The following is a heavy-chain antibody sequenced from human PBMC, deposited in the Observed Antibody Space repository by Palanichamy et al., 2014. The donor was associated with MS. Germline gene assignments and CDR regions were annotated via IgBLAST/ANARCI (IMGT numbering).Heavy chain of an antibody. J-gene: IGHJ6*02. CDR1: GFPFNDAW. V-gene: IGHV3-15*07. Sequence: EVQMVESGGALVKPGGSLRLSCATSGFPFNDAWMNWVRQAPGKGLEWVGRIKGRNVGGAIQYAALVKGRFIISRDESKNTLYLQMNSLETEDTAIYYCTWYLGASRPYNGMDVWGQGTTVTVSS. D-gene: IGHD2-15*01. CDR3: TWYLGASRPYNGMDV. CDR2: IKGRNVGGAI.